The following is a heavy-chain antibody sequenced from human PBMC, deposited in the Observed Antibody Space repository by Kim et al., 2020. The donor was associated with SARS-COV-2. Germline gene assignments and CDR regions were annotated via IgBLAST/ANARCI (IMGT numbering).Heavy chain of an antibody. V-gene: IGHV4-34*01. D-gene: IGHD3-22*01. CDR3: ARGRGGSGYLAPIRFDP. CDR1: GGSFSGYY. J-gene: IGHJ5*02. Sequence: SETLSLTCAVYGGSFSGYYWSWIRQPPGKGLEWIGEINHSGSTNYNPSLKSRVTISVDTSKNQFSLKLSSVTAADTAVYYCARGRGGSGYLAPIRFDPWGQGTLVTVSS. CDR2: INHSGST.